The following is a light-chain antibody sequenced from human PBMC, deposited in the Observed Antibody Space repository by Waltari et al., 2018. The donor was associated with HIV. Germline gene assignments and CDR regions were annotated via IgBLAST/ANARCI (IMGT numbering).Light chain of an antibody. Sequence: QSALTQPASVSGPLGQSITLSCTGSSSDVGAYKYVSWYQQHPGKAPKLIIYEVRDRPSGVSNRFSGSKSGNTASLTISGLRAEDEATYYCSSYTVTSTLIFGGGTDLTV. CDR3: SSYTVTSTLI. J-gene: IGLJ2*01. CDR2: EVR. V-gene: IGLV2-14*01. CDR1: SSDVGAYKY.